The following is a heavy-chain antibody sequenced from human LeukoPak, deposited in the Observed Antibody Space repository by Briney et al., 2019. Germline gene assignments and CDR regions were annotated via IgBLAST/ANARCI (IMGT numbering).Heavy chain of an antibody. CDR2: IGYDGTNK. CDR1: GFIFSDYG. CDR3: VRDY. J-gene: IGHJ4*02. V-gene: IGHV3-30*02. Sequence: PGGSLRLSCAASGFIFSDYGMHWVRQAPGKGLEWVAFIGYDGTNKFYGDSVKGRFTISRDNSNNTVYLQMNSLRPEDTAVYYCVRDYWGQGTLVTVSS.